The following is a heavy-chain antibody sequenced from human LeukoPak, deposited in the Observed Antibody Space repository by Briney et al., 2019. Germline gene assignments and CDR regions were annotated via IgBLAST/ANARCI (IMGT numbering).Heavy chain of an antibody. V-gene: IGHV3-30*18. Sequence: GSLRLSCAASGFTFSSYGMHWVRQAPGKGLEWVAVISYDGSNKYYADSVKGRFTISRDNSKNTLYLQMNSLRAEGTAVYYCAKDKDAFDYWGQGTLVTVSS. CDR1: GFTFSSYG. J-gene: IGHJ4*02. D-gene: IGHD2-8*01. CDR3: AKDKDAFDY. CDR2: ISYDGSNK.